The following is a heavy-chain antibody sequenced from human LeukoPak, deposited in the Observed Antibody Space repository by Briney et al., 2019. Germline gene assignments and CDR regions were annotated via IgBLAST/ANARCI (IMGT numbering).Heavy chain of an antibody. D-gene: IGHD2-2*01. CDR3: ARRYCSSTSCTLDY. V-gene: IGHV3-48*04. Sequence: GGSLRLSCAASGFTFSRYAMNWVRQAPGKGLEWVSYIGTSGSTKYYADSVRGRFTISRDNAENSLHLQMNSLRAEDAAVYYCARRYCSSTSCTLDYWGQGTLVTVSS. CDR2: IGTSGSTK. CDR1: GFTFSRYA. J-gene: IGHJ4*02.